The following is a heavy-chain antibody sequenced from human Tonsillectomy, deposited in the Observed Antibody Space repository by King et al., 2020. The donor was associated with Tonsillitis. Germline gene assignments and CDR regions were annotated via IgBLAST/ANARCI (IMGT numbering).Heavy chain of an antibody. V-gene: IGHV2-70*11. CDR2: IDWDDDK. CDR3: ARTPDGYTYGYEYFDY. D-gene: IGHD5-18*01. Sequence: TLKESGPALVKPPQTLTLTCTFSGFSLSTSGLCVSWIRQPPGKALEWLARIDWDDDKYYNTSLKTRLTISKDTSKNQVVLTMTNMDPVDTATYYCARTPDGYTYGYEYFDYWGQGTLVTVSS. J-gene: IGHJ4*02. CDR1: GFSLSTSGLC.